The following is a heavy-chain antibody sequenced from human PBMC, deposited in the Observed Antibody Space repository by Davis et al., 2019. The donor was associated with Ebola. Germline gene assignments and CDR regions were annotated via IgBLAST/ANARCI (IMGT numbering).Heavy chain of an antibody. D-gene: IGHD3-10*01. CDR3: ARIKLLWFRELWDYYYGMDV. CDR2: IIPIFGTA. Sequence: AASVTVSCKASGGTFSSYAISWVRQAPGQGLEWMGGIIPIFGTANYAQKFQGRVTITADKSTSTAYMELSSLRSEDTAVYYCARIKLLWFRELWDYYYGMDVWGQGTTVTVSS. J-gene: IGHJ6*02. CDR1: GGTFSSYA. V-gene: IGHV1-69*06.